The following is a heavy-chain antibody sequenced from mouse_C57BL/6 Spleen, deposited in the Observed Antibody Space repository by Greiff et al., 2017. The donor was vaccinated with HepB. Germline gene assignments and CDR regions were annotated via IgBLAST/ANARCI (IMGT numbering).Heavy chain of an antibody. CDR1: GFNIKDYY. V-gene: IGHV14-1*01. CDR2: IDPEDGDT. D-gene: IGHD1-1*01. CDR3: TTSYYYGSYWYFDV. J-gene: IGHJ1*03. Sequence: VQLQQSGAELVRPGASVKLSCTASGFNIKDYYMHWVKQRPEQGLEWIGRIDPEDGDTEYAPKFQGKATMTADTSSNTAYLPRSSLTSEDTAVYYCTTSYYYGSYWYFDVWGTGTTVTVSS.